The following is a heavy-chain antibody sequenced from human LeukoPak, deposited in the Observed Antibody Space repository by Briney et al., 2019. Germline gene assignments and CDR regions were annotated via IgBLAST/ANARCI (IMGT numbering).Heavy chain of an antibody. V-gene: IGHV4-59*01. D-gene: IGHD6-13*01. J-gene: IGHJ3*02. CDR1: GGSISSYY. CDR2: IYYSGST. Sequence: SETLSLTCTVSGGSISSYYWSWIRQPPGKGLEWIGYIYYSGSTNYNPSLKSRVTISVDTSKNQFSLKLSSVTAADTDVYYCARGAPVYSSSWYGERDAFDIWGQGTMVTVSS. CDR3: ARGAPVYSSSWYGERDAFDI.